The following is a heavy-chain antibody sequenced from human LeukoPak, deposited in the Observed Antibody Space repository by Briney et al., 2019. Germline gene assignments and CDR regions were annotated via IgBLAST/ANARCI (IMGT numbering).Heavy chain of an antibody. D-gene: IGHD2-21*02. CDR1: SGSFGDDY. Sequence: SETLSLSCTIYSGSFGDDYWGWIRQAPGQGLEWIGEIDHGGSTNYNPSLASRVIVSRNTSKNQFFLNVTSVTVADTALYYCARFSSLTWGDWGDAFDVWGRGTMVTVSS. J-gene: IGHJ3*01. CDR2: IDHGGST. CDR3: ARFSSLTWGDWGDAFDV. V-gene: IGHV4-34*01.